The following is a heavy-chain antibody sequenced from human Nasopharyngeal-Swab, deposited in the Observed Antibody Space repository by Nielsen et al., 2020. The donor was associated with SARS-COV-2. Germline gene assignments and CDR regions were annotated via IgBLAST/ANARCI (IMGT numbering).Heavy chain of an antibody. D-gene: IGHD3-10*01. CDR1: GGSFSGYY. Sequence: SETLSLTCAVYGGSFSGYYWSWIRQPPGKGLEWIGEINHSGSTNYNPSLKSRVTISVDTSKNQFSLKLSSVTAADTAVYYCARGVTMVRGAIRKAGDYFDYWGQGTLVTVSS. CDR2: INHSGST. V-gene: IGHV4-34*01. J-gene: IGHJ4*02. CDR3: ARGVTMVRGAIRKAGDYFDY.